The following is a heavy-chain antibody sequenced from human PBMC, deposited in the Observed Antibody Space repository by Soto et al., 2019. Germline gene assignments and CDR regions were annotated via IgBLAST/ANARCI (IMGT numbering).Heavy chain of an antibody. V-gene: IGHV1-69*01. Sequence: QVQLVQSGAEVKKPGSSVKVSCKASGGTFSSYAISWVRQAPGQGLEWMGGIIPIFGTANYAQKFQGRVTITADESTSTAYMELSSLRSEDTAVYYCARDRLEYDFWSGYNDYWGQGTQVTVSS. CDR1: GGTFSSYA. CDR2: IIPIFGTA. D-gene: IGHD3-3*01. CDR3: ARDRLEYDFWSGYNDY. J-gene: IGHJ4*02.